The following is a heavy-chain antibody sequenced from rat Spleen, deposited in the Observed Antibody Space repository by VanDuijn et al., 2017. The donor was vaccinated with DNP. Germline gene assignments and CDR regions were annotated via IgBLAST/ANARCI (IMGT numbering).Heavy chain of an antibody. D-gene: IGHD1-11*01. CDR1: GFSLTDYS. V-gene: IGHV2-19*01. J-gene: IGHJ4*01. CDR3: ARGGGAMDA. Sequence: QVQLKESGPGLVQPSQTLSLTCIVSGFSLTDYSVHWVRQPPGKGLEWMGRIRSGGTTDYNSALKSRLSISRDTSRSQVLLKMNSLQTEDTAIYFCARGGGAMDAWGQGTSVIVSS. CDR2: IRSGGTT.